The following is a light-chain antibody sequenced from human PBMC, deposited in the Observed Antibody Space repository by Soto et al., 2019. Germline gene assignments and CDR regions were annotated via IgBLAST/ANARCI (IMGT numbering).Light chain of an antibody. CDR3: QQYGSSPLT. V-gene: IGKV3-20*01. J-gene: IGKJ1*01. CDR1: QSVSSSY. CDR2: GAS. Sequence: EIVLTQSPGTLSLSPGERATLSCRASQSVSSSYLAWYQQKPGQAPRLLIYGASSRATGIPDRFSGSGSGTDFTLTISSLEPEDLAVYYCQQYGSSPLTFGKGTKVEIK.